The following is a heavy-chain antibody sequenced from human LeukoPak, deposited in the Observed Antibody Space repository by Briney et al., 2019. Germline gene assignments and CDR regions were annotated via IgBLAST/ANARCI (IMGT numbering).Heavy chain of an antibody. V-gene: IGHV1-18*01. D-gene: IGHD3-22*01. J-gene: IGHJ4*02. CDR1: GYTFTSYG. CDR3: ARSITMIVVVIIVGRALAADY. CDR2: ISAYNGNT. Sequence: VASVKVSCKASGYTFTSYGISWVRQAPGQGLEWIGWISAYNGNTNYAQKLQGRVTMTTDTSTSTAYMELRSLRSDDTAVYYCARSITMIVVVIIVGRALAADYWGQGTLVTVSS.